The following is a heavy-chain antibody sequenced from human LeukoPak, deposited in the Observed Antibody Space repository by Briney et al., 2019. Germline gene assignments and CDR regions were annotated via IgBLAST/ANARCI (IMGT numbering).Heavy chain of an antibody. V-gene: IGHV1-2*02. Sequence: GASVNVSCKASGYIFTIYGISWVRQAPGQGPEWMGWINPNSGGTNYAQKFQGRVTMTRDTSISTAYMELSRLRSDDTAVYYCASPTYYGSGSLYSTFDIWGQGTMVTVSS. CDR1: GYIFTIYG. CDR3: ASPTYYGSGSLYSTFDI. D-gene: IGHD3-10*01. CDR2: INPNSGGT. J-gene: IGHJ3*02.